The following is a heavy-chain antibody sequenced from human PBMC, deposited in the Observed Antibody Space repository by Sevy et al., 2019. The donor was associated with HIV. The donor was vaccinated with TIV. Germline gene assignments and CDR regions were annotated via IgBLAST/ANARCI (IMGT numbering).Heavy chain of an antibody. Sequence: ASVKVSCKASGGTFSSYAISWVRQAPGQGLEWMGGIIPIFGTANYAQKFQGRVTITADESTSTAYMELSSLRSEDTAVYYCAAVLLRAAAASYYYYGTDVWGQGTTVTVSS. D-gene: IGHD6-13*01. CDR2: IIPIFGTA. CDR1: GGTFSSYA. CDR3: AAVLLRAAAASYYYYGTDV. J-gene: IGHJ6*02. V-gene: IGHV1-69*13.